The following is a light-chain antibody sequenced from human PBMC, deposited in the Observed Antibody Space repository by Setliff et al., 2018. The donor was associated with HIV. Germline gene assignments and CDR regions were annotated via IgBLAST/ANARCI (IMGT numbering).Light chain of an antibody. V-gene: IGLV2-14*03. CDR2: DVS. CDR1: NSDIGAYNY. J-gene: IGLJ1*01. Sequence: SALAQPASVSGSPGQSITISCTGTNSDIGAYNYVSWYQQYPGKAPKLMIYDVSNRPSGVSNRFSGSKSGNTASLTISGLQAEDEADYYCLSHTSRSTYVFGTGTKVT. CDR3: LSHTSRSTYV.